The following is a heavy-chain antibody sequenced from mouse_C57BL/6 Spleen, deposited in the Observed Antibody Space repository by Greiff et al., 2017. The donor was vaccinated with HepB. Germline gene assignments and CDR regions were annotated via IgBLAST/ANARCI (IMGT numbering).Heavy chain of an antibody. CDR2: INYDGSST. CDR1: GFTFSDYY. CDR3: ARVYYDYDGTLDY. Sequence: EVQRVESEGGLVQPGSSMKLSCTASGFTFSDYYMAWVRQVPEKGLEWVANINYDGSSTYYLDSLKSRFIISRDNAKNILYLQMSSLKSEDTATYYCARVYYDYDGTLDYWGQGTTLTVSS. D-gene: IGHD2-4*01. J-gene: IGHJ2*01. V-gene: IGHV5-16*01.